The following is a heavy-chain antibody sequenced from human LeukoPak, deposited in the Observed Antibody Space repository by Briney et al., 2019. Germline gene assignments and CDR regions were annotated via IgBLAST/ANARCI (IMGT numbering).Heavy chain of an antibody. V-gene: IGHV4-34*01. CDR3: ARQREYYDYVWGSYRWRVMDV. D-gene: IGHD3-16*02. CDR1: GGSFSGYY. Sequence: SETLSLTCAVYGGSFSGYYWSWIRQPPGKGLEWIGEINHSGSTNYNPSLKSRVTISVDTSKNQFSLKLSSVTAADTAVYYCARQREYYDYVWGSYRWRVMDVWGKGTTVTISS. J-gene: IGHJ6*03. CDR2: INHSGST.